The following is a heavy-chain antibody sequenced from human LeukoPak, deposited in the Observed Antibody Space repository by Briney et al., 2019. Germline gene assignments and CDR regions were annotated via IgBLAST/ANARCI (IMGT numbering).Heavy chain of an antibody. CDR1: GFTFRSYG. D-gene: IGHD2/OR15-2a*01. Sequence: TGGSLRLSCAASGFTFRSYGMHWVRQAPGKGLEWVAFIRYDGNNKYYADSVKGRFTISRDNSKNTVYLQMNSLRAEDTAVYYCAKVARRIGNPLSYFDYWGQGTLVTVSS. CDR2: IRYDGNNK. CDR3: AKVARRIGNPLSYFDY. J-gene: IGHJ4*02. V-gene: IGHV3-30*02.